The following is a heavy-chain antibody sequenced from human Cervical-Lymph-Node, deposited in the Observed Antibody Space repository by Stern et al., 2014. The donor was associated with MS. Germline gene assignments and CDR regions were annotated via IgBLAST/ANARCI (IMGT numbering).Heavy chain of an antibody. CDR1: GFIFSNYA. V-gene: IGHV3-30-3*01. J-gene: IGHJ4*02. D-gene: IGHD2-15*01. Sequence: VQLVESGGGVVQPGRSLRLSCAASGFIFSNYAMHWVRQAPGKGLDWVAFVSNEGSNPFYADSVKGRFTISRDNANNTRYLQMNSHRPEDTAVYYCGRDTCRGGGCYFRYWGQGILITVSS. CDR3: GRDTCRGGGCYFRY. CDR2: VSNEGSNP.